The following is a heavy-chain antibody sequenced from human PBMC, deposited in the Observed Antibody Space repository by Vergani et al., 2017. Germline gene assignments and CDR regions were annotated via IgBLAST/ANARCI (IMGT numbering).Heavy chain of an antibody. CDR2: IYYSGST. D-gene: IGHD3-3*01. V-gene: IGHV4-39*07. Sequence: QLQLQESGPGLVKPSETLSLTCTVSGGSISSSSYYWGWIRQPPGKGLEWIGSIYYSGSTYYNPSLKSRVTISVDTSKNQFSLKLSSVTAADTAVYYCARGPYDFWSGYRMGYYFDYWGQGTLVTVSS. CDR1: GGSISSSSYY. CDR3: ARGPYDFWSGYRMGYYFDY. J-gene: IGHJ4*02.